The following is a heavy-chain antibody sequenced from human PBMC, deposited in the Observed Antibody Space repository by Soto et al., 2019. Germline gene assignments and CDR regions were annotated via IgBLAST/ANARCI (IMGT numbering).Heavy chain of an antibody. J-gene: IGHJ4*02. CDR3: ARRRDDFWSGYAPFDY. CDR1: GYTFTSYD. D-gene: IGHD3-3*01. CDR2: MNPNSGNT. V-gene: IGHV1-8*01. Sequence: QVQLVQSGAEVKKPGASVKVSCKASGYTFTSYDINWVRQATGQGLEWMGWMNPNSGNTGYAQKFQGRVTMTRNTSISTAYMELSSLRSEDTAVYYCARRRDDFWSGYAPFDYWGQGTLVTVSS.